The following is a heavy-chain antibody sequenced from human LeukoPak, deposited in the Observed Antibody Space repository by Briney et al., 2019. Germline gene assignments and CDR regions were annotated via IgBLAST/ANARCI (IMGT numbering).Heavy chain of an antibody. D-gene: IGHD3-9*01. CDR3: ATGVLRYFDWLSKGAKSHGY. Sequence: ASVKVSCKVSGYTLTELSMHWVRPPPGKGLEWMGGFHPEDGETIYAQKFQGRVTMTEDTSTDTAYMELSSLRSEDTAVYYCATGVLRYFDWLSKGAKSHGYWGQGTLVTVSS. J-gene: IGHJ4*02. CDR1: GYTLTELS. CDR2: FHPEDGET. V-gene: IGHV1-24*01.